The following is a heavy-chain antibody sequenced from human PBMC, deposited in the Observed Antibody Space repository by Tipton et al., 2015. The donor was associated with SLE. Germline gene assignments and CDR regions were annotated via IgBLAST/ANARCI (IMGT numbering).Heavy chain of an antibody. CDR2: IYLSGST. J-gene: IGHJ4*02. D-gene: IGHD3-10*01. CDR3: ARGRGIHRFDY. CDR1: GYSISSGFY. Sequence: TLSLTCTVSGYSISSGFYLGWIRQPPGRGLEWIGNIYLSGSTFYNPSLKSRVTISVDTSKNKFSLKLSSVTAADTAVYYCARGRGIHRFDYLGQETPVTVTS. V-gene: IGHV4-38-2*02.